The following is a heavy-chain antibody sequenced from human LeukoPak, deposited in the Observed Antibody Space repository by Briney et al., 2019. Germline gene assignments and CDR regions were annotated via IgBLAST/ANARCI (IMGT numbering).Heavy chain of an antibody. J-gene: IGHJ4*02. CDR2: ISGSSSTI. V-gene: IGHV3-48*02. CDR3: ASDSRDYVFDH. CDR1: GFTFSTYR. D-gene: IGHD4-17*01. Sequence: GGSLRLSCAASGFTFSTYRMNWVRQAPGNGLEWVSYISGSSSTIHYADSVKGRFTVSRDNAKNTLYLQMNNLRDADTAVYNCASDSRDYVFDHWGQGALVTVSS.